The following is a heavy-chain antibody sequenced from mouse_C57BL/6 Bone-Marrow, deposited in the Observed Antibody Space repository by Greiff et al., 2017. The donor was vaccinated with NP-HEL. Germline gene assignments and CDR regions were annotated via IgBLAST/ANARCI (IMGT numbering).Heavy chain of an antibody. Sequence: QVQLQQPGAELVKPGASVKLSCKASGYTFTSYWMHWVKQRPGQGLEWIGMIHPNSGSTNYHEKFKSKATLTVDKSSSTAYMQVSSLTSEDSAVYYCARRLYDGYFDYWGQGTTLTVSS. V-gene: IGHV1-64*01. CDR3: ARRLYDGYFDY. CDR1: GYTFTSYW. CDR2: IHPNSGST. D-gene: IGHD2-3*01. J-gene: IGHJ2*01.